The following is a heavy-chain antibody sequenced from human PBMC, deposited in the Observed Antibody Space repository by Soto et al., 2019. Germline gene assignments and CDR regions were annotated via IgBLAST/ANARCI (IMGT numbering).Heavy chain of an antibody. J-gene: IGHJ4*02. D-gene: IGHD1-7*01. Sequence: PSETLSLTCIVSGASFSDANYYWVWIRQPPGEGLEWIGSFYYDGRTYYNASLKSRVTISVDTSRNQFFLNLHSVTAADSAVYFCGRESGETWDYEAYWGQGTPVTVSS. CDR3: GRESGETWDYEAY. CDR2: FYYDGRT. V-gene: IGHV4-39*07. CDR1: GASFSDANYY.